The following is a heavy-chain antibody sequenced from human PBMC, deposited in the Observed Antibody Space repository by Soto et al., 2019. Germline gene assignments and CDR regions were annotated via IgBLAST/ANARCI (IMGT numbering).Heavy chain of an antibody. J-gene: IGHJ6*02. Sequence: SETLSLTCAVYGESFSGYYWSWIRQPPGKGLEWIGEINHSGSTNYNPSLKSRVTISVDTSKNQFSLKLSSVTAADTAVYYCARGLIMITFGGVMYGMDVWGQGTTVTVSS. V-gene: IGHV4-34*01. CDR1: GESFSGYY. CDR2: INHSGST. D-gene: IGHD3-16*01. CDR3: ARGLIMITFGGVMYGMDV.